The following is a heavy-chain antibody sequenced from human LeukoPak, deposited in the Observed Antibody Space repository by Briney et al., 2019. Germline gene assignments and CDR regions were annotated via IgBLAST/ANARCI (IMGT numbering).Heavy chain of an antibody. V-gene: IGHV1-2*06. CDR2: INPNSGGT. Sequence: ASARVSCKASGYTFTGYYMHWVRQAPGQGLEWMGRINPNSGGTNYAQKFQGRVTMTRDTSISTAYMELSRLRSDDTAVYYCAREGYCSSTSCYEHYDYWGQGTLVTVSS. CDR1: GYTFTGYY. J-gene: IGHJ4*02. D-gene: IGHD2-2*01. CDR3: AREGYCSSTSCYEHYDY.